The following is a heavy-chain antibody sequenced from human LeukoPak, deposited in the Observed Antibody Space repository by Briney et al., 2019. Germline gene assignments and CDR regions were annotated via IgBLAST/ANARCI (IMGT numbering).Heavy chain of an antibody. CDR3: TTIYCSSTSCHSDY. J-gene: IGHJ4*02. D-gene: IGHD2-2*01. V-gene: IGHV3-15*01. CDR1: GFTFSNAW. Sequence: PGGSLRLSCAASGFTFSNAWMSWVRQAPGKGLEWVGRIKGKTDGGTTDYAAPVKGRFTISRDDSKNTLYLQMNSLKTEDTAVYYCTTIYCSSTSCHSDYWGQGTLVTVSS. CDR2: IKGKTDGGTT.